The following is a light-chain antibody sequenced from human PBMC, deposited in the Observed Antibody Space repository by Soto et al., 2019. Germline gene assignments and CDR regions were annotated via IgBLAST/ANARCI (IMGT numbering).Light chain of an antibody. CDR2: GSS. CDR3: QQDGTSRV. V-gene: IGKV3-20*01. J-gene: IGKJ4*02. CDR1: QSVRSTD. Sequence: ETVLTQSPGTLSLSPGERGTLSCRASQSVRSTDLAWYQQKPGQAPSLLICGSSNRATGIPDRFSGSGSGTDLTLTSSRLEPQDFAVYSCQQDGTSRVFGGGTKVEIK.